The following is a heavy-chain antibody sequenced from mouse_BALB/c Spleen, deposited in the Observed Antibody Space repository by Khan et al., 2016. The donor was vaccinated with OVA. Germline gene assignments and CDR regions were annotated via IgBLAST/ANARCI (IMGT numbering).Heavy chain of an antibody. Sequence: EVQLQESGPGLVKPSQSLSLTCTVTGYSITSDYAWNWIRQFPGNKLEWMGYISYSGRTSYNPSFQSRISITRDTSPNPFVLQLNSVTTEDTATYYCARSVTITTVVATDFDYWGQGTTLTVSS. J-gene: IGHJ2*01. V-gene: IGHV3-2*02. CDR3: ARSVTITTVVATDFDY. CDR2: ISYSGRT. D-gene: IGHD1-1*01. CDR1: GYSITSDYA.